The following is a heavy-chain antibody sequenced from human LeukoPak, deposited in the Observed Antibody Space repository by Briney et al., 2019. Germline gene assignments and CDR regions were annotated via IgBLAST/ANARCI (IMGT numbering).Heavy chain of an antibody. J-gene: IGHJ5*02. D-gene: IGHD2-15*01. Sequence: SETLTLICTVSGGSVTSTTYYWGWVRQPPGKGLEWVGVVHYNGATYYDPSLKSRVTMSIDTSENQFSLKVTSVTAADTAVYYCARRRVEATAGWFDPWGQGTLVTVSS. CDR3: ARRRVEATAGWFDP. V-gene: IGHV4-39*01. CDR2: VHYNGAT. CDR1: GGSVTSTTYY.